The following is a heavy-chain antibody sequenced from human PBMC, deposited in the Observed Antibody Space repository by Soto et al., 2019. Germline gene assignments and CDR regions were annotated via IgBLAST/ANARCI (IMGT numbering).Heavy chain of an antibody. D-gene: IGHD3-3*01. CDR3: AKDISAIFGVVLDAFDI. Sequence: GGSLRLSCAASGLTFSDYAMSWVRQAPGKGLEWVSGISGSASSTYYANSVKGRFTISRDNSKNTLYLQMNSLRAEDTAVYYCAKDISAIFGVVLDAFDIWGQGTMVTVSS. V-gene: IGHV3-23*01. J-gene: IGHJ3*02. CDR2: ISGSASST. CDR1: GLTFSDYA.